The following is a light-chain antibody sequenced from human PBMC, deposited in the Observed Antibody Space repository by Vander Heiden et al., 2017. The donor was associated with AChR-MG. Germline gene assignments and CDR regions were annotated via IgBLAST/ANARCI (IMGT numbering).Light chain of an antibody. Sequence: DIQMNQPPPSLSAPVGDRVTTTFGASQSIRGYLKWYQQKPGKAPKLLIYAASSFQSGVPSRFRGGGAGTDFTLTISSLRREDFATYFCQQSYSALMYTFGQGTKLEIK. J-gene: IGKJ2*01. CDR1: QSIRGY. CDR2: AAS. V-gene: IGKV1-39*01. CDR3: QQSYSALMYT.